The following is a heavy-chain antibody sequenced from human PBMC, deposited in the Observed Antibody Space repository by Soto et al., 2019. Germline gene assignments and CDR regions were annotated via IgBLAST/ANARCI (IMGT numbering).Heavy chain of an antibody. D-gene: IGHD1-26*01. J-gene: IGHJ4*02. CDR1: GFNFNTYF. CDR2: IFPNGREK. V-gene: IGHV3-30*19. Sequence: QVQLVQSGGGVVQPGRSLRLSCAASGFNFNTYFMHWVRQAPGKGLEWVAMIFPNGREKEYADSVKGRFTISRDNSNNSMYLQMDSLRPEDTAVYYCARDDEHGSNWDLAYWGQGALVTVSS. CDR3: ARDDEHGSNWDLAY.